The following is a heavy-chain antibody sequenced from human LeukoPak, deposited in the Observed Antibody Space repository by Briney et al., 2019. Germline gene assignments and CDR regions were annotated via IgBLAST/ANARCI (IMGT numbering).Heavy chain of an antibody. CDR3: ARDSYYYDSSGYRELVDY. J-gene: IGHJ4*02. CDR2: IYYSGST. CDR1: GGSISSSSYY. Sequence: SETLSLTCTVSGGSISSSSYYWGWIRQPPGKGLEWIGSIYYSGSTYYNPSLKSRVTISVDTSKNQFSLKLSSVTAADTAVYYCARDSYYYDSSGYRELVDYWGQGTLVTVSS. D-gene: IGHD3-22*01. V-gene: IGHV4-39*07.